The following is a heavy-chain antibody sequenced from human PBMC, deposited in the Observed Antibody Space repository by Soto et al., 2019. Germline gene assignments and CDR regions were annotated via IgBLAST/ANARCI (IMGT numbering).Heavy chain of an antibody. CDR2: ISGSGGST. CDR1: GFTFSSYA. V-gene: IGHV3-23*01. D-gene: IGHD3-3*01. Sequence: PGGSLRLSCADSGFTFSSYAMSWVRQAPWKGLEWVSAISGSGGSTYYADSVKGRFTISRDNSKNTLYLQMNSLRAEDTAVYYCAKDYLFGNTIFGVVIIPVRYFDYWGQGTLVTVSS. J-gene: IGHJ4*02. CDR3: AKDYLFGNTIFGVVIIPVRYFDY.